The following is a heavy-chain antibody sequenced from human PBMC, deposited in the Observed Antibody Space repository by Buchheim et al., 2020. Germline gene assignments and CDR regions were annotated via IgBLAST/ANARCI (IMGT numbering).Heavy chain of an antibody. D-gene: IGHD4-17*01. V-gene: IGHV1-46*03. CDR3: AREATFYGDYVTAYFDY. CDR2: INPSGGST. J-gene: IGHJ4*02. CDR1: GYTFTSYY. Sequence: QVQLVQSGAEVKKPGASVKVSCKASGYTFTSYYMHWVRQAPGQGLEWMGIINPSGGSTSYAQKFQGRVTMTRDTSTSPVYMELSSLRSEDTAVYYCAREATFYGDYVTAYFDYWGQGTL.